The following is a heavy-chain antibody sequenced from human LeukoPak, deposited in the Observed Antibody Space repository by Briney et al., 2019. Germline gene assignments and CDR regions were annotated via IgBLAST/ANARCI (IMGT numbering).Heavy chain of an antibody. V-gene: IGHV1-2*02. CDR2: INPNSGGT. CDR3: ARGLETAMGFDY. Sequence: ASVKVSCKASGYTFTGYYMHWVRQAPGQGLEWMGWINPNSGGTNSAQNFQGRVTLTRDSSISTAYMDLSRLRSDDTAVYYCARGLETAMGFDYWGQGTLVTVPS. D-gene: IGHD5-18*01. CDR1: GYTFTGYY. J-gene: IGHJ4*02.